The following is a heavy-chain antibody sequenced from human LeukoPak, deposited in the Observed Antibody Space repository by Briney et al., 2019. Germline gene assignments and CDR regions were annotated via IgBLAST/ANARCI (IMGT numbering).Heavy chain of an antibody. CDR2: IDDSGNT. CDR3: ARDLRDGYNHYYYYGMDV. V-gene: IGHV4-59*12. Sequence: SETLSLTCTVSGGSISRYYWSWIRRPPGKGLEWIGYIDDSGNTNYNPSLKSQVTISVDKSKNQFSLKLSFVTAADTAVYYCARDLRDGYNHYYYYGMDVWGQGTTVTVSS. CDR1: GGSISRYY. J-gene: IGHJ6*02. D-gene: IGHD5-24*01.